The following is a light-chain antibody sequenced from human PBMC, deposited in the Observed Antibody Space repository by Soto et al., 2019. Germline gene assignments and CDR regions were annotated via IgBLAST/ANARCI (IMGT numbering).Light chain of an antibody. Sequence: QSALTQPASVSGTPGQSITISCTGTSRDIGIYNYVSWYQHHPDKAPKLLPYEVSNRPSGVSDRFSGSKSGNTASLTISGLQPEDEADYYCSSFTIVSTLVFGGGTKLTVL. V-gene: IGLV2-14*01. J-gene: IGLJ3*02. CDR3: SSFTIVSTLV. CDR2: EVS. CDR1: SRDIGIYNY.